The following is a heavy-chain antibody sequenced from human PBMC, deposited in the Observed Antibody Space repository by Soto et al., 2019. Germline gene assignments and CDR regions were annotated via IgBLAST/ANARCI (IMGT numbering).Heavy chain of an antibody. CDR3: ARDGSYYYDSSAINWFDP. Sequence: RASVKVSCKASGYTFTSYGISWVRQAPGQGLEWMGWISAYNGNTNYAQKLQGRVTMTTDTSTSTAYMELRSLRSDDTAVYYCARDGSYYYDSSAINWFDPWGKGTLVTVSS. D-gene: IGHD3-22*01. CDR2: ISAYNGNT. J-gene: IGHJ5*02. V-gene: IGHV1-18*04. CDR1: GYTFTSYG.